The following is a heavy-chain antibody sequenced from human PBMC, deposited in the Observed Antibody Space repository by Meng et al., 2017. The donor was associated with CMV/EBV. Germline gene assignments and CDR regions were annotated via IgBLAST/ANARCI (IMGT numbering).Heavy chain of an antibody. Sequence: ASVKVSCKASGGTFSSYDINWVRQATGQGLEWMGWMNPNSGNTGYAQKFQGRVTITRNTSISTAYMELSSLRSEDTAVYYCARSIVGAIDYWGQGTLVTVSS. CDR2: MNPNSGNT. D-gene: IGHD1-26*01. J-gene: IGHJ4*02. CDR3: ARSIVGAIDY. CDR1: GGTFSSYD. V-gene: IGHV1-8*03.